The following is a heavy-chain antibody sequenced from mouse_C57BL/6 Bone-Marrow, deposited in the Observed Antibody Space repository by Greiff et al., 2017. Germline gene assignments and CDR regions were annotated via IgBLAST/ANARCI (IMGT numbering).Heavy chain of an antibody. CDR2: IDPSDSYT. D-gene: IGHD4-1*01. J-gene: IGHJ3*01. CDR1: GYTFTSYW. V-gene: IGHV1-69*01. CDR3: ARTPLTGTFAY. Sequence: VQLQQPGAELVMPGASVKLSCKASGYTFTSYWMHWVKQRPGQGLEWIGEIDPSDSYTNYNQKFKGKSTLTVDKSSSTAYMQLSSLTSGDSAVYYCARTPLTGTFAYWGQGTLVTVSA.